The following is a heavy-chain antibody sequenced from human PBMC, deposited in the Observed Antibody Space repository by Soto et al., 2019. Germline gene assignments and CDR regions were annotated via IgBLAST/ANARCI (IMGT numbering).Heavy chain of an antibody. D-gene: IGHD3-3*01. CDR3: AKGLEWQIYYYMDV. V-gene: IGHV3-30*18. Sequence: GVSLRLSFAAAGFTFSIYGMHWVRQPHGKGLEWVAVISYDGSNKYYADSVRGRFTISRDNSRNTLYLQMNSLRAEDTAVYYCAKGLEWQIYYYMDVWGKGTTVTVSS. CDR2: ISYDGSNK. CDR1: GFTFSIYG. J-gene: IGHJ6*03.